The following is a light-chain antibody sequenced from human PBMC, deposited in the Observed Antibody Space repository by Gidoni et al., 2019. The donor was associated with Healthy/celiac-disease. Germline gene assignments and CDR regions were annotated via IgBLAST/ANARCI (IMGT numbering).Light chain of an antibody. CDR1: QDISNY. CDR3: QQYDNLRGT. Sequence: DVQMTQSPPSLSASVGDRVTITCQANQDISNYLNWYQQKPGKAPKLLIYDASNLETGVPLRFSGSGSGTYFTFTISSLQPEDIATYYCQQYDNLRGTFXQXTKVEIK. CDR2: DAS. J-gene: IGKJ1*01. V-gene: IGKV1-33*01.